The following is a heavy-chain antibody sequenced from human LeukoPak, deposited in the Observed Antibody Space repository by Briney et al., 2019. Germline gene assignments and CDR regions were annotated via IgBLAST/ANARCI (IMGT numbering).Heavy chain of an antibody. D-gene: IGHD6-6*01. J-gene: IGHJ6*03. CDR2: IIPIFGTA. CDR3: ARGRSIAARGYYYYMDV. V-gene: IGHV1-69*05. CDR1: GGTFSSYA. Sequence: GASVKVSCKASGGTFSSYAISWVRQAPGQGLEWRGGIIPIFGTANYAQKFQGRVTITTDESTSTAYMELSSLRSEDTAVYYCARGRSIAARGYYYYMDVWGKGTTVTVSS.